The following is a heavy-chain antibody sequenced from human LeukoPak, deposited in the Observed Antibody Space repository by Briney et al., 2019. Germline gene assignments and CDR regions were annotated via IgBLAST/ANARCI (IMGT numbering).Heavy chain of an antibody. CDR1: GFTFSSYS. D-gene: IGHD2-15*01. J-gene: IGHJ1*01. CDR2: ISSSSSYI. V-gene: IGHV3-21*04. CDR3: AKEHRYCSGGSCYH. Sequence: PGGSLRLSCAASGFTFSSYSMNWVRQAPGKGLEWVSSISSSSSYIYYADSVKGRFTISRDNSKNTLYLQMNSLRAEDTAVYYCAKEHRYCSGGSCYHWGQGTLVTVSS.